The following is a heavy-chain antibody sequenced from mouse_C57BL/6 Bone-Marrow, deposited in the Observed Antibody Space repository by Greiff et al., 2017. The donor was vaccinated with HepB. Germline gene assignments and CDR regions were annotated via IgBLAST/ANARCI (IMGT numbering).Heavy chain of an antibody. CDR2: IYPYNGVS. CDR1: GYSFTGYY. V-gene: IGHV1-31*01. D-gene: IGHD1-1*01. CDR3: ARLGTTVVAHFDY. J-gene: IGHJ2*01. Sequence: VHVKQSGPELVKPGASVKISCKASGYSFTGYYMHWVKQSHGNILDWIGYIYPYNGVSSYNQKFKGKATLTVDKSSSTAYMELRSLTSEDSAVYYCARLGTTVVAHFDYWGQGTTLTVSS.